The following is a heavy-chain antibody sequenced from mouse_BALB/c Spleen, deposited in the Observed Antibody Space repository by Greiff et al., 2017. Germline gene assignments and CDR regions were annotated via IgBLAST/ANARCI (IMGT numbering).Heavy chain of an antibody. CDR3: ARGGTSVVAFDY. D-gene: IGHD1-1*01. V-gene: IGHV14-3*02. CDR2: FDPARGHT. Sequence: VQLQQSGAELLKPGASVKLSCTASGFNIVDTYMHWVKQRPEQGLEWFGRFDPARGHTKYDPKLQGEATITADTTSNAAYLQLSSLTSEDTAVSDCARGGTSVVAFDYWGQGTTLTVSS. J-gene: IGHJ2*01. CDR1: GFNIVDTY.